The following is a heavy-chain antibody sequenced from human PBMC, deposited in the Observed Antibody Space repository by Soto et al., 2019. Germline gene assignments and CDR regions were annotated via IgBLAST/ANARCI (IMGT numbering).Heavy chain of an antibody. CDR2: INAGNGNT. J-gene: IGHJ4*02. CDR3: ARGWGGIAAAGTRLDY. Sequence: ASVKVSCKASGYTFTNYAMHWVRQAPGQRLEWMGWINAGNGNTKYSQNFQGRVSITRDTSASTAYMDLSSLRSEDTAVYYCARGWGGIAAAGTRLDYWGQGTLVTVSS. CDR1: GYTFTNYA. D-gene: IGHD6-13*01. V-gene: IGHV1-3*01.